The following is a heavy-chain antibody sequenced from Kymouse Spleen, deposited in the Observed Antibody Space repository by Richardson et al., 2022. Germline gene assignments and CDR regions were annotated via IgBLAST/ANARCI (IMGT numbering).Heavy chain of an antibody. Sequence: QVQLQQWGAGLLKPSETLSLTCAVYGGSFSGYYWSWIRQPPGKGLEWIGEINHSGSTNYNPSLKSRVTISVDTSKNQFSLKLSSVTAADTAVYYCARGNYSNYFDYWGQGTLVTVSS. CDR3: ARGNYSNYFDY. CDR1: GGSFSGYY. V-gene: IGHV4-34*01. D-gene: IGHD4-11,IGHD4-11*01,IGHD5-24*01. CDR2: INHSGST. J-gene: IGHJ4*02.